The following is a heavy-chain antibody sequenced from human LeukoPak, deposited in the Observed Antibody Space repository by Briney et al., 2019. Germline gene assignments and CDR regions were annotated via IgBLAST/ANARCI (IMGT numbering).Heavy chain of an antibody. V-gene: IGHV3-74*01. CDR3: TRDREQQPTYDY. D-gene: IGHD6-13*01. Sequence: GGSLRFSCAASGFTFSSYWMHWVRQAPGKGLVRVSRINSDGSSISYADSVKGRFTISRDNAKDTLYLQMNSLRAEDTAVYYCTRDREQQPTYDYWGQGTLVTVSS. J-gene: IGHJ4*02. CDR1: GFTFSSYW. CDR2: INSDGSSI.